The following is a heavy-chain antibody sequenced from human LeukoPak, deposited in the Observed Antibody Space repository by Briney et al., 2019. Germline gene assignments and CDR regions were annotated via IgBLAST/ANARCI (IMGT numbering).Heavy chain of an antibody. V-gene: IGHV4-34*01. Sequence: SETLSLTCSVYSGSFSGYYWSWIRQPPGKGLEWIGEINHSVGTNYNPSLKSRVTMSLDTSKNQFSLKLSSVTAEDTAVYYCARVGYYYGSGSYYKAGGFDYWGQGTLVTVSS. CDR2: INHSVGT. CDR1: SGSFSGYY. CDR3: ARVGYYYGSGSYYKAGGFDY. D-gene: IGHD3-10*01. J-gene: IGHJ4*02.